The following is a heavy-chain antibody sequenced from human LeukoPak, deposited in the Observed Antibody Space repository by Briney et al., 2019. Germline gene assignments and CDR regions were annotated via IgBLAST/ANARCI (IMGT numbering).Heavy chain of an antibody. J-gene: IGHJ5*02. CDR3: ARHRIGSNWFDP. Sequence: SETLSLTCTVSGGSISSSSYYLGWIRQPPGKGLEWIGSIYYSGSTYYNPSLKSRVTISVDTSKNQFSLKLSSVTAADTAVYYCARHRIGSNWFDPWGQGTLVTVSS. V-gene: IGHV4-39*01. CDR1: GGSISSSSYY. D-gene: IGHD3-10*01. CDR2: IYYSGST.